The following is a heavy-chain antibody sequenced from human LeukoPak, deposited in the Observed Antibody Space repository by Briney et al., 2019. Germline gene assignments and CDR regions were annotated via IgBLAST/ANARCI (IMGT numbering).Heavy chain of an antibody. Sequence: PGGSLRLSCAASGFTFNTHGMHWVRQAPGKGPEWLAAIWFDGSVKHHSDAVKGRFTISRDNSLNTLYLQMNSLRVEDTAIYYCAKDTAIQFLEPAFWGQGTLVTVSS. CDR2: IWFDGSVK. V-gene: IGHV3-33*06. D-gene: IGHD3-3*01. CDR3: AKDTAIQFLEPAF. J-gene: IGHJ4*02. CDR1: GFTFNTHG.